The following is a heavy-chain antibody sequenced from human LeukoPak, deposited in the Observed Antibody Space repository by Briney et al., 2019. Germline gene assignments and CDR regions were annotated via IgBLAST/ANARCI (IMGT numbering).Heavy chain of an antibody. J-gene: IGHJ3*02. CDR2: IYYSGST. D-gene: IGHD3-22*01. CDR1: GGSISSYY. V-gene: IGHV4-59*01. Sequence: PSETLSLTCTVSGGSISSYYWSWIRQPPGKGLEWIGYIYYSGSTNYNPSLKSRVTISVDTSKNQFSLKLSSVTAADTAVYYCARDRADLEYYDRRHGAFDIWGQGTMVTVSS. CDR3: ARDRADLEYYDRRHGAFDI.